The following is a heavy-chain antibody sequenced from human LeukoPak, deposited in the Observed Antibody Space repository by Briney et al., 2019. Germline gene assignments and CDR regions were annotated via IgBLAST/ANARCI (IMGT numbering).Heavy chain of an antibody. CDR3: ARDPYDILSFDY. Sequence: ASVKVSCKASGGTFSSHAISWVRQAPGQGLEWMGRIIPIFGTANYAQKFQGRVTITTDESTSTAYMELSSLRSEDTAVYYCARDPYDILSFDYWGQGTLVTVSS. CDR2: IIPIFGTA. J-gene: IGHJ4*02. CDR1: GGTFSSHA. V-gene: IGHV1-69*05. D-gene: IGHD3-9*01.